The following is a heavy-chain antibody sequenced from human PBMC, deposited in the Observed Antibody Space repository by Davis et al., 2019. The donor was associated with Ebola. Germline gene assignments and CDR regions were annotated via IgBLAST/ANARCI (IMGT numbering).Heavy chain of an antibody. Sequence: GESLKISCKGSGYTFTDYWIGWVRQRPGKGLEWVGVINPGDSESRYGPSFQGQVTISADKSISTAYLQWSSLKASDSAMYYCARHLSYGDYFDYWGQGTLVSVSS. CDR1: GYTFTDYW. CDR3: ARHLSYGDYFDY. J-gene: IGHJ4*02. V-gene: IGHV5-51*01. D-gene: IGHD4-17*01. CDR2: INPGDSES.